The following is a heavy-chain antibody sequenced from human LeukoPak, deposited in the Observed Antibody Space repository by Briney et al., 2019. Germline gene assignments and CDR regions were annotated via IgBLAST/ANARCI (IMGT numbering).Heavy chain of an antibody. CDR1: GFTFDDYG. Sequence: PGGSLRLSCAASGFTFDDYGMTWVRQAPGKGLECDSGINWNGGSTGYADSVKGRFTISRDNAKNSLYLQMHSLRAEDTALYYCVRVANWNRHYFDYWGQGTLVTVSS. D-gene: IGHD1-1*01. CDR2: INWNGGST. J-gene: IGHJ4*02. V-gene: IGHV3-20*04. CDR3: VRVANWNRHYFDY.